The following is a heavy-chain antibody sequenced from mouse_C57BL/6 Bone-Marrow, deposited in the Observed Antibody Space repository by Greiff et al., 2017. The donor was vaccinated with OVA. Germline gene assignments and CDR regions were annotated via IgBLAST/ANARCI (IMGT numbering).Heavy chain of an antibody. CDR2: IWGVGST. CDR1: GFSLTSYG. J-gene: IGHJ3*01. V-gene: IGHV2-6*01. Sequence: VKLMESGPGLVAPSQSLSITCTVSGFSLTSYGVDWVRQSPGKGLEWLGVIWGVGSTNYNSALKSRLSISKDNSKSQVFLRMISLQTKDTAMYYCASDIRRFAYWGQGTLVTVSA. CDR3: ASDIRRFAY.